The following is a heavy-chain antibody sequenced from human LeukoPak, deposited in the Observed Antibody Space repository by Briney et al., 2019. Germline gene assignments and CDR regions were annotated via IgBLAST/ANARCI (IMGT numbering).Heavy chain of an antibody. CDR3: AKKGYYDGSGYYMYYFDH. CDR1: GFTFSSYG. J-gene: IGHJ4*02. D-gene: IGHD3-22*01. CDR2: IWYDGSNK. V-gene: IGHV3-30*02. Sequence: GGSLRLSCAASGFTFSSYGMHWVRQAPGKGLEWVAFIWYDGSNKYYADSVKGRFTISRDNSKNTLHLQMNSLRAEDTAVYYCAKKGYYDGSGYYMYYFDHWGQGTLVTVSS.